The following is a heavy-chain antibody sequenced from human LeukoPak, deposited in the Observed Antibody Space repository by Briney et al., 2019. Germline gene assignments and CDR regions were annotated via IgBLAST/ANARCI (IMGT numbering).Heavy chain of an antibody. CDR2: IYYSGST. CDR1: GGSVSSGSYY. V-gene: IGHV4-61*01. J-gene: IGHJ4*02. D-gene: IGHD3-3*01. CDR3: ARYRITIFEVALYYFDY. Sequence: PSETLSLTCTVSGGSVSSGSYYWSWIRQPPGKGLEWIGYIYYSGSTNYNPSLKSRVTISVDTSKNQFSLKLSSVTAADTAVYYCARYRITIFEVALYYFDYWGQGTLVTVSS.